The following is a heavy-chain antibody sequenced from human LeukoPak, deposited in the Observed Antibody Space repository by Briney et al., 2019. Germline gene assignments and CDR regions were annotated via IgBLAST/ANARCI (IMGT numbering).Heavy chain of an antibody. Sequence: GGSLRLSCAASGFTFNNYAMSWVRQAPGKGLEWVAVISYDGSNKYYADSVKGRFTISRDNSKNTLYLQMNSLRAEDTAVYYCARVPYCSGGSCYSGILNYWGQGTLVTVSS. V-gene: IGHV3-30-3*01. J-gene: IGHJ4*02. CDR3: ARVPYCSGGSCYSGILNY. D-gene: IGHD2-15*01. CDR2: ISYDGSNK. CDR1: GFTFNNYA.